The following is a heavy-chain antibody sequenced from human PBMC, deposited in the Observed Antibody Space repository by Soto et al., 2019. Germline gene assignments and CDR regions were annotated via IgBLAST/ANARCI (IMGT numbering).Heavy chain of an antibody. V-gene: IGHV4-59*01. Sequence: PSETLSLTCTVSGGSISSYYWSWTRQPPGKGLEWIGYIYYSGSTNYNPSLKSRVTISVDTSKKQFSLKLSSVTAADTAVYYCARDPIYCTNGVCYSWFDPWGQGTLVTVSS. D-gene: IGHD2-8*01. CDR1: GGSISSYY. CDR2: IYYSGST. J-gene: IGHJ5*02. CDR3: ARDPIYCTNGVCYSWFDP.